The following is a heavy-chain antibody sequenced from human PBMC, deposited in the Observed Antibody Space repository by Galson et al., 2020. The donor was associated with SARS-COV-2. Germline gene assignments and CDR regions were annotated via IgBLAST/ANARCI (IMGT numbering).Heavy chain of an antibody. Sequence: SETLSLTCAVSGGSISNGNWWNWVRQPPGKGLEWIGEIYHSGSTHYNPSLKSRVTILVDKSKNQFSLKLYSVTAADTAVYYCARLTGSGWNHFDYWGQGTLVTVSS. J-gene: IGHJ4*02. CDR1: GGSISNGNW. V-gene: IGHV4-4*02. CDR3: ARLTGSGWNHFDY. CDR2: IYHSGST. D-gene: IGHD6-19*01.